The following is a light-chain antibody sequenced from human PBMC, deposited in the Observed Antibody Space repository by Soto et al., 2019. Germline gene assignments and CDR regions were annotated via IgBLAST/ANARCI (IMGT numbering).Light chain of an antibody. CDR3: STYTGSNTPYV. CDR2: QVS. CDR1: TSDIGNYNY. J-gene: IGLJ1*01. V-gene: IGLV2-14*01. Sequence: QSVLTQPASVSGSPGQSISISCTGATSDIGNYNYFSWYQQHPGKAPKLIIYQVSNRPSGVPNRSSGSKSGNTASLTISGLQADDEADYYCSTYTGSNTPYVFGTGTKVTVL.